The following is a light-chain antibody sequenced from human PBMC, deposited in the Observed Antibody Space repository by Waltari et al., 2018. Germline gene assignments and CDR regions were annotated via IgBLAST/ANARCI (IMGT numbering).Light chain of an antibody. Sequence: IVLTQSPGTLSLSPGERATLSCRASQGVSRTLAWYQKKPGQAPKLLIYGASIRATGIPERFTGSGSGTDCSLTISSLEPEDFAIHFCQHYVRLPATFGQGTKVEIK. V-gene: IGKV3-20*01. CDR1: QGVSRT. J-gene: IGKJ1*01. CDR3: QHYVRLPAT. CDR2: GAS.